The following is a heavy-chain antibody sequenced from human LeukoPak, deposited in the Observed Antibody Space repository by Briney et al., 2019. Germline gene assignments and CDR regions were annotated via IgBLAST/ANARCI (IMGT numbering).Heavy chain of an antibody. CDR2: ISWNGASI. J-gene: IGHJ4*02. CDR1: GFSFDDYP. V-gene: IGHV3-9*01. CDR3: AKGRGISADVDF. D-gene: IGHD6-13*01. Sequence: GGSLRLSCAASGFSFDDYPMHWVRQAPGKGLQWVSGISWNGASIDYADSVKGRFTISRDNAKNSLYLQMSSLRPDDTALYYCAKGRGISADVDFWGQGTLVTVSS.